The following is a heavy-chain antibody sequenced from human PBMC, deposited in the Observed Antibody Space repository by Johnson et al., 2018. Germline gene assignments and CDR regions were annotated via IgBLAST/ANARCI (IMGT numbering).Heavy chain of an antibody. CDR1: GFTFSNYD. CDR2: IGTAGDT. Sequence: EQLVQSGGGLVQPGGSLRLSCVASGFTFSNYDMHWVRQPTGKGLEWVSAIGTAGDTYYPGSVKGRFTISRENAKNSLYLQMNSLRAVDTAVYYCAREGGGSDAFDIWGQGTMVTVSS. CDR3: AREGGGSDAFDI. J-gene: IGHJ3*02. V-gene: IGHV3-13*01. D-gene: IGHD3-16*01.